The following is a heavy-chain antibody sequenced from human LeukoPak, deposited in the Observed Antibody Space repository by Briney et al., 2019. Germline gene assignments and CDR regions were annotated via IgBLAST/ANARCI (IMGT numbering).Heavy chain of an antibody. D-gene: IGHD3-22*01. CDR1: GFTFSSYA. Sequence: GGSLRLSCAASGFTFSSYAMTWVRQAPGRGLEWVSTISGSGGSTYYADFLKGRFTISRDNSKNTLYLQMNSLRAEDTAVYYCAKVEYYYDSSDYWGQGTLVTVSS. J-gene: IGHJ4*02. CDR2: ISGSGGST. V-gene: IGHV3-23*01. CDR3: AKVEYYYDSSDY.